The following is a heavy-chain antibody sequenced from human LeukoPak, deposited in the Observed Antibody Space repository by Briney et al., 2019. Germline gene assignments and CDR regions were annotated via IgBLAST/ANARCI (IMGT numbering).Heavy chain of an antibody. CDR3: ARSTNLGSQSYTFDF. J-gene: IGHJ4*02. CDR1: GFTFSDHY. V-gene: IGHV3-72*01. D-gene: IGHD3-10*01. Sequence: TGGSLRLSCATSGFTFSDHYMDWVRQAPGKGLEWVGRSRNKARSYTTEYAASVKDRFTISRDDSENSLHLQMNSLKTEDTAVYFCARSTNLGSQSYTFDFWGQGTLVTVSS. CDR2: SRNKARSYTT.